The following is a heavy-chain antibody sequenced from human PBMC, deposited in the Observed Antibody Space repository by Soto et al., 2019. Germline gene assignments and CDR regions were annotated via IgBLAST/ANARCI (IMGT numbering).Heavy chain of an antibody. CDR1: GASISGFY. V-gene: IGHV4-4*07. J-gene: IGHJ5*02. CDR3: VRDGTKTLRDWFDP. D-gene: IGHD1-1*01. CDR2: IYPTGTT. Sequence: QVQLQESGPGLVKPSETLSLTCTVSGASISGFYWRWIRKSAGKGLEWIGRIYPTGTTDYNPSLNSRVMMSVDTAKKQFSLKLRSVTAADTAVYYCVRDGTKTLRDWFDPWGQGISVTVSS.